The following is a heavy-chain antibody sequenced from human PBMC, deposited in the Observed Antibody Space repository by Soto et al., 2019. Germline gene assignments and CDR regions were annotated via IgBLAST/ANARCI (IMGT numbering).Heavy chain of an antibody. CDR3: AQIRDYYFDY. V-gene: IGHV3-23*01. CDR1: GFTFSNYA. Sequence: PGGSLRLSCAASGFTFSNYAMSWVRQAPGKGLEWVSAISSSDSTYYADSVKGRFTISRDSSKNTLFLHMNSLRAADTAVYYCAQIRDYYFDYWGQGALVTVSS. CDR2: ISSSDST. J-gene: IGHJ4*02.